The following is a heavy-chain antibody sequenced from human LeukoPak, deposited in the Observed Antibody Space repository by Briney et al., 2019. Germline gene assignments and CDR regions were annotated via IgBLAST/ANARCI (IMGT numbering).Heavy chain of an antibody. V-gene: IGHV1-8*02. J-gene: IGHJ4*02. CDR1: GYTFTGYY. D-gene: IGHD3-16*01. CDR2: MNPNSGNT. Sequence: ASVEVSCKASGYTFTGYYMHWVRQATGQGLEWMGWMNPNSGNTGYAQKFQGRVTMTRNTSISTAYMELSSLRSEDTAVYYCARVGTRYVWGSPTSNYWGQGTLVTVSS. CDR3: ARVGTRYVWGSPTSNY.